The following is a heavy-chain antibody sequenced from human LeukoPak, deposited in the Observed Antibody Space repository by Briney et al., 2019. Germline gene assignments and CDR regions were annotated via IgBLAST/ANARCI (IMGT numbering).Heavy chain of an antibody. V-gene: IGHV4-59*11. J-gene: IGHJ4*02. Sequence: SETLSLTCTVSGGSISSHYWSWIRLPPGKGLEWIGYIYYRGSTNYNPSLKSRVTISVDTSKNQFSLKLSSVTAADTAAYYCARGGDGYIHFDSWGQGTLVTVSS. CDR3: ARGGDGYIHFDS. CDR2: IYYRGST. CDR1: GGSISSHY. D-gene: IGHD5-24*01.